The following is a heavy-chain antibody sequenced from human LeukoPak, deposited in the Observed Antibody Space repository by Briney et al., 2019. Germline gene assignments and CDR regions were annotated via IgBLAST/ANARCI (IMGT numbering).Heavy chain of an antibody. CDR2: IIPIFGTA. D-gene: IGHD6-19*01. CDR3: ARVRGSGWRNGDAFDI. CDR1: GYTFTSYG. J-gene: IGHJ3*02. V-gene: IGHV1-69*13. Sequence: GASVKVSCKASGYTFTSYGISWVRQAPGQGLEWMGGIIPIFGTANYAQKFQGRVTITADESTSTAYMELSSLRSEDTAVYYCARVRGSGWRNGDAFDIWGQGTMVTVSS.